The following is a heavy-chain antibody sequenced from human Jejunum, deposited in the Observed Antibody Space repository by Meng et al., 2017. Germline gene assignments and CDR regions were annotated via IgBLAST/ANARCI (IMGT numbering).Heavy chain of an antibody. CDR2: IRPDGSDT. D-gene: IGHD1/OR15-1a*01. V-gene: IGHV3-7*01. J-gene: IGHJ4*02. Sequence: GESLKISCAASGFIFSEYWMNWVRQAPGKGLEWVANIRPDGSDTYYLDSVRGRFTISRDNAKNSLYLQMNSLRADDSAVYYCARDHLRNTIDYWGQGTLVTVSS. CDR3: ARDHLRNTIDY. CDR1: GFIFSEYW.